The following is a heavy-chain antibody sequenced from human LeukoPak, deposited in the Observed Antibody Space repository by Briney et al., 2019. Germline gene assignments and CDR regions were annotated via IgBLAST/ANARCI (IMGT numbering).Heavy chain of an antibody. CDR3: ARDRYSSGWYGDFDC. D-gene: IGHD6-19*01. J-gene: IGHJ4*02. Sequence: GGSLRLSCAASGFTFNSHAMHWVRQAPGKGLEWVAVISSDGSNKYYADSVKGRFTISRDNSKNTLYLQMSSLRAEDTAVYYCARDRYSSGWYGDFDCWGQGTLVTVSS. CDR1: GFTFNSHA. V-gene: IGHV3-30-3*01. CDR2: ISSDGSNK.